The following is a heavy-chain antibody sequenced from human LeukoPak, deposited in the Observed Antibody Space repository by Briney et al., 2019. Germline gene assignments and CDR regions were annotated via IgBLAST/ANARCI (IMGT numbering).Heavy chain of an antibody. J-gene: IGHJ2*01. CDR1: GFTFSSYS. Sequence: GGSLRLSCAASGFTFSSYSMNWVRQAPGKGLEWVSYISSSVSTIYYADSVKGRFTISRDNAKNSLYLQMNSLRAEDTAVYYCARVAGDFWSGPSPYWSFDVWGRGTLVTVSS. V-gene: IGHV3-48*01. CDR2: ISSSVSTI. D-gene: IGHD3-3*01. CDR3: ARVAGDFWSGPSPYWSFDV.